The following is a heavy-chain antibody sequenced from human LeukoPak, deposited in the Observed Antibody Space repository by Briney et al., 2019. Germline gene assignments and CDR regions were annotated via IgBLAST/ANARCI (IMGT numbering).Heavy chain of an antibody. CDR3: AKVSRFAVVPAAMLDY. CDR2: IWYDGSNK. D-gene: IGHD2-2*01. J-gene: IGHJ4*02. CDR1: GFSFSSFG. Sequence: GGSLRLSCAASGFSFSSFGMHWVRQAPGKGLEWVAVIWYDGSNKYYADSVKGRFTISRDNSKKTLYLQMNSLRAEDAAVYYCAKVSRFAVVPAAMLDYWGQGIQVTVSS. V-gene: IGHV3-33*06.